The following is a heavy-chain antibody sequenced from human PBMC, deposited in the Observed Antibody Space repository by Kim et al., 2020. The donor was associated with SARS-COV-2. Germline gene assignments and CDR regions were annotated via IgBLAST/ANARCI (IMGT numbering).Heavy chain of an antibody. CDR2: ISCGGGSN. V-gene: IGHV3-23*01. CDR1: GFTFSNFA. J-gene: IGHJ5*01. Sequence: GGSLRLSCAASGFTFSNFAMSWVRQAPGKGLEWVSTISCGGGSNYYADSVKGRFTISRDNSKNTLYLQMNSLRADDTALYYCAKEDCEGSTCCTTDSWG. D-gene: IGHD2-8*01. CDR3: AKEDCEGSTCCTTDS.